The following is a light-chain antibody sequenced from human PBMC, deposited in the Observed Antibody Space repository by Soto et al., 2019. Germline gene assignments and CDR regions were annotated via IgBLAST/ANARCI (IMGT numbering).Light chain of an antibody. CDR3: QQYNNWPPNT. CDR1: QSVSSN. V-gene: IGKV3-15*01. CDR2: GES. J-gene: IGKJ2*01. Sequence: EIVMTQSPATLSVSPGERATLSCRARQSVSSNLAWYQQKPGQDPRLLIYGESTRATGIPARFSGSGSGTEFTLTISSLQSEDFAVYYCQQYNNWPPNTFGQGTKLEIK.